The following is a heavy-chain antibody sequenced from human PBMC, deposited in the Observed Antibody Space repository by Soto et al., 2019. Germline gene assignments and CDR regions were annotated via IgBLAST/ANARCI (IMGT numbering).Heavy chain of an antibody. Sequence: EVQLVESGGGLVQPGGSLRLSCAASGFTFSSYSMNWVRQAPGKGLEWVSYISSSSSTIYYADSVKGRFTISRDNAKNSRYLQMNGLGDEDTAVYYCARACHVLLWFGELKAYYYGMDVWGQGTTVTVSS. D-gene: IGHD3-10*01. J-gene: IGHJ6*02. CDR3: ARACHVLLWFGELKAYYYGMDV. V-gene: IGHV3-48*02. CDR2: ISSSSSTI. CDR1: GFTFSSYS.